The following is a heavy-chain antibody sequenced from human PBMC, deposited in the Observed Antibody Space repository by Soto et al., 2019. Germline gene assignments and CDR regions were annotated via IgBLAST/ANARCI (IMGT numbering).Heavy chain of an antibody. CDR2: ISAYNGNT. CDR3: ARDKPLLPASGYCSSTSCYLSYSGMDV. V-gene: IGHV1-18*01. D-gene: IGHD2-2*01. CDR1: GYTFTSYG. J-gene: IGHJ6*02. Sequence: ASVKVSCKASGYTFTSYGISWVRQAPGQGLEWMGWISAYNGNTNYAQKLQGRVTMTTDTSTSTAYMELRSLRSDDTAVYYCARDKPLLPASGYCSSTSCYLSYSGMDVWGQGTTVTVS.